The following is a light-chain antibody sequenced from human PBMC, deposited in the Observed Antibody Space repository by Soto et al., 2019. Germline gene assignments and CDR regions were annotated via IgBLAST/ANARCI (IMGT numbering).Light chain of an antibody. V-gene: IGKV1-39*01. CDR3: QQSHTTPLT. CDR2: AAS. Sequence: IQMTQSPSSLSASVGDRVTITCRTSQSISGYLNWYQQKPGKAPKLLIFAASTLQSGVPSRFSGSGSGTEFTLTINSLQPEDFATYYCQQSHTTPLTFGGGTKVEIK. J-gene: IGKJ4*01. CDR1: QSISGY.